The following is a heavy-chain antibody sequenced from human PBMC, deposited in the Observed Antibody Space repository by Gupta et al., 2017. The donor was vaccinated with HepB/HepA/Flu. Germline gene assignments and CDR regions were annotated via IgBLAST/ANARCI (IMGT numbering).Heavy chain of an antibody. Sequence: EVQLLESGGGLGQPGGSLRLSCAASGFTFHSYAMNWVRRAPGKGLEWVSSISGGTGGTFYADSVKGRFIISSDNSKNTLFLQMNSLRVEDTALYYCARDYESSDYYELAGFWGQGTLVTVSS. CDR3: ARDYESSDYYELAGF. CDR2: ISGGTGGT. CDR1: GFTFHSYA. D-gene: IGHD3-22*01. J-gene: IGHJ4*02. V-gene: IGHV3-23*01.